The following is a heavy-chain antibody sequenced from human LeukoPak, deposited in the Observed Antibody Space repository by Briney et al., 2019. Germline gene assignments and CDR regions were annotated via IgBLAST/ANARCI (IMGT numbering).Heavy chain of an antibody. D-gene: IGHD3-3*01. V-gene: IGHV4-59*01. CDR2: IYYSGST. CDR3: ARVRHYDFWSGYYKYYFDY. CDR1: GGSFSGYY. Sequence: SETLSLTCAVYGGSFSGYYWSWIRQPPGKGLEWIGYIYYSGSTNYNPSLKSRVTISVDTSKNQFSLKLSSVTAADTAVYYCARVRHYDFWSGYYKYYFDYWGQGTLVTVSS. J-gene: IGHJ4*02.